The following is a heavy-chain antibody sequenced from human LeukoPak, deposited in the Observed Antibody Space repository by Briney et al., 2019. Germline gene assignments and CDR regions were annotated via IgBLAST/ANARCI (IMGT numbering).Heavy chain of an antibody. CDR2: ISSSSSYI. CDR1: GFTFSSYS. V-gene: IGHV3-21*01. J-gene: IGHJ4*02. Sequence: GGXLXXSCAASGFTFSSYSMNWVRQAPGKGLEWVSSISSSSSYIYYADSVKGRFTISRDNAKNSLYLQMNSLRAEDTAVYYCAMKSLTPFDYWGQGTLVTVSS. CDR3: AMKSLTPFDY.